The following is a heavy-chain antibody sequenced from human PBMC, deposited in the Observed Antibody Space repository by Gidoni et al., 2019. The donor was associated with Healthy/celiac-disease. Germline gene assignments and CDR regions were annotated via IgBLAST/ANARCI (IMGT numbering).Heavy chain of an antibody. V-gene: IGHV3-23*01. CDR2: ISGSGGST. CDR1: GFPFSSYA. Sequence: EVQLLESGGGLVQPGGSLRLSCAASGFPFSSYAMSWVRQAPGKGLEWVSSISGSGGSTYYADYVKGRFTISRDNSKNTLHLQMNSLRAEDTAVYYCAKDPYCSSSSCPFDYWGQGTLVTVSS. D-gene: IGHD2-2*01. J-gene: IGHJ4*02. CDR3: AKDPYCSSSSCPFDY.